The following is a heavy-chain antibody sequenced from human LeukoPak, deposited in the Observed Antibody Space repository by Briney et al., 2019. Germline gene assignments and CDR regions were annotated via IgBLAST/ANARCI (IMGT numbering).Heavy chain of an antibody. CDR2: IYYSGST. CDR1: GGSISSGGYY. CDR3: ARGGSIVVVPAARDWFDP. J-gene: IGHJ5*02. Sequence: PSETLSLICTVSGGSISSGGYYWSWIRQHPGKGLEWIGYIYYSGSTCYNPSLKSRVTISVDTSKNQFSLKLSSVTAADTAVYYCARGGSIVVVPAARDWFDPWGQGTLVTVSS. D-gene: IGHD2-2*01. V-gene: IGHV4-31*03.